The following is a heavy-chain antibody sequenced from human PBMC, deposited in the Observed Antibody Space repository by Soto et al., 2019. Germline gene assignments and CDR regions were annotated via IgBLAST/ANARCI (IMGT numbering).Heavy chain of an antibody. CDR3: AIEGVGFGH. V-gene: IGHV3-73*01. Sequence: EVQLVESGGGLVRPGGSVRLSCAASGFTFSVSSMHWVRQASGKGLEWLGRIRSRANHYATSYSESLKGRVIISRDDSQDTMFLEMSSLSTEDTAMYYCAIEGVGFGHWGQGTLVTVSS. J-gene: IGHJ4*02. CDR1: GFTFSVSS. CDR2: IRSRANHYAT. D-gene: IGHD3-16*01.